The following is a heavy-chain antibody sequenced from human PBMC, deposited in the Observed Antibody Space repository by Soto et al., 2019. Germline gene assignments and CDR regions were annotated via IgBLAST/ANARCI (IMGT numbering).Heavy chain of an antibody. V-gene: IGHV3-30*03. CDR1: GFTFSSYG. J-gene: IGHJ3*02. CDR3: APGTYYYDSSGYGRPAPDPVDAFDI. Sequence: TGGSLRLSCAASGFTFSSYGMRWVRQAPGKGLEWVAVISYDGSNKYYADSVKGRFTISRDNSKNTLYLQMNSLRAEDTAVDYCAPGTYYYDSSGYGRPAPDPVDAFDIWGQGTMVTVSS. CDR2: ISYDGSNK. D-gene: IGHD3-22*01.